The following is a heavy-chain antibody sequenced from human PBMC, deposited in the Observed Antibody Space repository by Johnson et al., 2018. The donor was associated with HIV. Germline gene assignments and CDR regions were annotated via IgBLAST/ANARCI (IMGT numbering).Heavy chain of an antibody. J-gene: IGHJ3*01. CDR2: IRDGGLT. CDR1: GFTFDNYP. V-gene: IGHV3-43*01. D-gene: IGHD4/OR15-4a*01. CDR3: AKDKRDYGGPPGADAFDF. Sequence: VQLVESGGGVVQPGRSLRLYCAASGFTFDNYPMHWVRQGPGRGLEWVSLIRDGGLTFYADSVKGRFTISRDTSTNSLYLEMNSLKTEDTALYYCAKDKRDYGGPPGADAFDFWGQGTMVTVSA.